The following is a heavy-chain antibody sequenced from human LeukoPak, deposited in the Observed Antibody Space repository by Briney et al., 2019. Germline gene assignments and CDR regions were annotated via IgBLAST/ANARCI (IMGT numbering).Heavy chain of an antibody. CDR1: GFTFSNYA. V-gene: IGHV3-23*01. J-gene: IGHJ4*02. D-gene: IGHD3-9*01. CDR3: AKWGDYDVLTGYYVSDY. CDR2: ITGGGRST. Sequence: GGSLRLSCGASGFTFSNYAMSWVRQAPGKGLEWVSAITGGGRSTYYADSVKGRFTISRDNSKNTLYLQMNSLRTEDTAVYYCAKWGDYDVLTGYYVSDYWGQGTLVTASS.